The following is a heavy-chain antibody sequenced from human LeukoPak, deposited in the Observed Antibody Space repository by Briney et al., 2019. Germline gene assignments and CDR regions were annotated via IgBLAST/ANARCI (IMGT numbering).Heavy chain of an antibody. V-gene: IGHV4-34*01. J-gene: IGHJ4*02. CDR3: ARNPYGSGSYYFDY. CDR2: INHSGST. Sequence: PSETLSLTCAVYGGSFSSYYWSWIRQPPGKGLEWIGEINHSGSTNYNPSLKSRVTISVDTSKNQFSLKLSSVTAADTAVYYCARNPYGSGSYYFDYWGQGTLVTVSS. CDR1: GGSFSSYY. D-gene: IGHD3-10*01.